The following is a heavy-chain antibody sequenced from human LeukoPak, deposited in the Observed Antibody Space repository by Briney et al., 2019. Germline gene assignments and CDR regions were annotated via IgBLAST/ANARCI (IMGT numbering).Heavy chain of an antibody. CDR1: GYSISSGYY. V-gene: IGHV4-38-2*02. D-gene: IGHD4-17*01. Sequence: SETLSLTCTVSGYSISSGYYWGWIRQSPGKGLEWIGSIYHSGSTYYNPSLKSRVTISVDTSKNQFSLKLSSVTAADTAVYYCARDLATTVTDRGYFDYWGQGTLVTVSS. CDR2: IYHSGST. J-gene: IGHJ4*02. CDR3: ARDLATTVTDRGYFDY.